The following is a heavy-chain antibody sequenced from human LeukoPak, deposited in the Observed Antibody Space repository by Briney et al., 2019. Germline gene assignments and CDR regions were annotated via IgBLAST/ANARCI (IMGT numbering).Heavy chain of an antibody. D-gene: IGHD6-19*01. J-gene: IGHJ4*02. CDR3: ARANALAGNFDY. CDR1: GGSFSGYY. V-gene: IGHV4-34*01. CDR2: INHSGST. Sequence: PETLSLTCAVYGGSFSGYYWSWIRQPPGKGLEWIGEINHSGSTNYNPSLKSRVTISVDTSKNQFSLKLSSVTAADTAVYYCARANALAGNFDYWGQGTMVAVSS.